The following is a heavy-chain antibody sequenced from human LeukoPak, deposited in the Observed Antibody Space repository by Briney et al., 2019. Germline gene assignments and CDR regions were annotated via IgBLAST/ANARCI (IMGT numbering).Heavy chain of an antibody. V-gene: IGHV3-23*01. D-gene: IGHD5-18*01. CDR2: ISGSGGST. CDR3: AKATQTRGYSYGYAPFDY. J-gene: IGHJ4*02. CDR1: GFIFNDYW. Sequence: GSLRLSCTASGFIFNDYWMSWVRQAPGKGLEWVSAISGSGGSTYYADSVKGRFTISRDNSKNTLYLQMNSLRAEDTAVYYCAKATQTRGYSYGYAPFDYWGQGTLVTVSS.